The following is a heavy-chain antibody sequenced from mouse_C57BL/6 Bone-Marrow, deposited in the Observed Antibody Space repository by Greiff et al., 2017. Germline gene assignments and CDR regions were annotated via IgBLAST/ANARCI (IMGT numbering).Heavy chain of an antibody. V-gene: IGHV5-9-1*02. CDR2: ISSGGDYI. CDR3: TRDPAVVGMDY. J-gene: IGHJ4*01. CDR1: GFTFSSYA. Sequence: DVMLVESGEGLVKPGGSLKLSCAASGFTFSSYAMSWVRQTPEKRLEWVAYISSGGDYIYYADTVKGRFTISRDNARNTLYLQMSSLKSEDTAMDYCTRDPAVVGMDYWGQGTSVTVSA. D-gene: IGHD1-1*01.